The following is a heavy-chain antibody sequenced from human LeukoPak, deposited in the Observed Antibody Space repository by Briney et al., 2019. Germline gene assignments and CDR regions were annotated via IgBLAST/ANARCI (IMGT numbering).Heavy chain of an antibody. D-gene: IGHD6-19*01. CDR1: GYTFTGYY. CDR2: INPNSGGT. V-gene: IGHV1-2*02. J-gene: IGHJ4*02. Sequence: ASVKVSCKASGYTFTGYYMHWVRQAPGQGLEWMGWINPNSGGTNYAQKFQGRVTMARDTSISTAYMDLSSLTSDDTAVYYCARAAEARSGVDYWGRGTLVTVSS. CDR3: ARAAEARSGVDY.